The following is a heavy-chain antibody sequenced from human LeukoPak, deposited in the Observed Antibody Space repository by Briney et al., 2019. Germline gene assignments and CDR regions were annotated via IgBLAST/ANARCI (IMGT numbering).Heavy chain of an antibody. J-gene: IGHJ3*02. CDR1: GYTFTSYG. CDR3: ARDGDGYQSDAFDI. D-gene: IGHD5-24*01. CDR2: ISAYKGNT. V-gene: IGHV1-18*01. Sequence: ASVKVSCKASGYTFTSYGISWVRQAPGQGVEWMGWISAYKGNTNYARKLQGRVTMTTYTTTSKANMQLRSLRSHDTAVYYCARDGDGYQSDAFDIWGQGTMVTVSS.